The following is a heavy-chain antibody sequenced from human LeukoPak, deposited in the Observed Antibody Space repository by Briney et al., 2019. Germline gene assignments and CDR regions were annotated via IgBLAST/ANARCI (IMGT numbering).Heavy chain of an antibody. D-gene: IGHD5-18*01. CDR2: ISSSSSYI. Sequence: GGSLRLSCAASGFTFSSYSMNWVRQAPGKGLEWVSCISSSSSYIYYADSVKGRFTITRDNAKNTLFLQMNSLRADDTAVYYCVRNAAMAADVWGQGTMVTVSS. V-gene: IGHV3-21*01. CDR1: GFTFSSYS. J-gene: IGHJ3*01. CDR3: VRNAAMAADV.